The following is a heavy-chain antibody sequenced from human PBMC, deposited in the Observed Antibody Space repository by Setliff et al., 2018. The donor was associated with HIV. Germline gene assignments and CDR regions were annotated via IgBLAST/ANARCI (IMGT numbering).Heavy chain of an antibody. CDR3: AKETFYYDSSGYWPEPGYYFDY. V-gene: IGHV1-24*01. CDR1: GYTLTELS. D-gene: IGHD3-22*01. Sequence: ASVKVSCKVSGYTLTELSIHWVRQAPGKGLEWMGGFDPQYDKTFYAQKFQGRVTMSEDTSTDTAYMELSSLRSEDTAVYYCAKETFYYDSSGYWPEPGYYFDYWGQGTLVTVSS. CDR2: FDPQYDKT. J-gene: IGHJ4*02.